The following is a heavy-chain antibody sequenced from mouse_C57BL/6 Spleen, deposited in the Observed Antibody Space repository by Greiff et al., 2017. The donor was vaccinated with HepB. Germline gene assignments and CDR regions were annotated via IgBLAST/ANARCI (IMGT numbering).Heavy chain of an antibody. Sequence: VKLVESGPELVKPGASVKISCKASGYAFSSSWMNWVKQRPGKGLEWIGRIYPGDGDTNYNGKFKGKATLTADKSSSTAYMQLSSLTSEDSAVYFCARGSNYEGFFAYWGQGTLVTVSA. D-gene: IGHD2-5*01. V-gene: IGHV1-82*01. CDR2: IYPGDGDT. J-gene: IGHJ3*01. CDR1: GYAFSSSW. CDR3: ARGSNYEGFFAY.